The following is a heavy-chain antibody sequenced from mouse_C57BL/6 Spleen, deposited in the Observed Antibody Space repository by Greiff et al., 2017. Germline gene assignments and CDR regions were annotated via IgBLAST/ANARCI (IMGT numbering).Heavy chain of an antibody. Sequence: QVQLQQPGAELVKPGASVKLSCKASGYTFTSYWMQWVKQRPGQGLEWIGEIDPSDSYTNYNQKFKGKATLTVDTSSSTAYMQLSGLASEDSAVYYCASCYYFDYWGQGTTLTVSS. CDR1: GYTFTSYW. V-gene: IGHV1-50*01. J-gene: IGHJ2*01. CDR2: IDPSDSYT. CDR3: ASCYYFDY.